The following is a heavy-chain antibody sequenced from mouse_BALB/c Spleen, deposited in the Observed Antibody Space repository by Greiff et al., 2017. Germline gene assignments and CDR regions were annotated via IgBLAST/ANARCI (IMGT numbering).Heavy chain of an antibody. V-gene: IGHV3-8*02. Sequence: VQLKESGPSLVKPSQTLSLTCSVTGDSITSGYWNWIRKFPGNKLEYMGYISYSGSTYYNPSLKSRISITRDTSKNQYYLQLNSVTTEDTATYYCALRGYGSGAFAYWGQGTLVTVSA. CDR2: ISYSGST. J-gene: IGHJ3*01. D-gene: IGHD1-1*01. CDR3: ALRGYGSGAFAY. CDR1: GDSITSGY.